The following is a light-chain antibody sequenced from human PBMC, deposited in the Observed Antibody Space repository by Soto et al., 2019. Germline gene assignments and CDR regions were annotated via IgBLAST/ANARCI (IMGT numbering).Light chain of an antibody. V-gene: IGLV1-40*01. J-gene: IGLJ6*01. CDR2: VNS. CDR3: QSYDSSLSGYV. Sequence: QSVLTQPPSVSGAPGQRVTISCTGRSSNIGAGFDVHWYQQLPGSAPKLLIFVNSNRPSGVPDRFSGSKSGTSASLAISGLHAEDEADYYCQSYDSSLSGYVFGTGTQLTVL. CDR1: SSNIGAGFD.